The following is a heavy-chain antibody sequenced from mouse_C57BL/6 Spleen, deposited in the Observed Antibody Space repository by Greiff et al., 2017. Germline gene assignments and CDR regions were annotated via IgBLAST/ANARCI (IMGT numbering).Heavy chain of an antibody. CDR2: INPNNGGT. V-gene: IGHV1-22*01. J-gene: IGHJ2*01. CDR3: ARYGVAGDFDY. Sequence: EVQLQESGPELVKPGASVKMSCKASGYTFTDYNMHWVKQSHGKSLEWIGYINPNNGGTSYNQKFKGKATLTVNKSSSTAYMELRSLTSEDSAVYYCARYGVAGDFDYWGQGTTLTVSS. CDR1: GYTFTDYN. D-gene: IGHD1-1*01.